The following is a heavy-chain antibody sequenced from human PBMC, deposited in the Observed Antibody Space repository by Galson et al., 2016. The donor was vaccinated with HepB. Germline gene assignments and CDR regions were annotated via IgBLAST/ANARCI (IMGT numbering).Heavy chain of an antibody. CDR2: TYYRAKGFY. CDR1: GDSVSSNNAG. J-gene: IGHJ4*02. D-gene: IGHD7-27*01. Sequence: CAISGDSVSSNNAGWNWIRQSPSRGLEWLGRTYYRAKGFYDYAESVKSRITIKTATTKNQFSLQLNSVTVEDKAVYYCTRVKELGRGFHSWGQGTLVIVSS. V-gene: IGHV6-1*01. CDR3: TRVKELGRGFHS.